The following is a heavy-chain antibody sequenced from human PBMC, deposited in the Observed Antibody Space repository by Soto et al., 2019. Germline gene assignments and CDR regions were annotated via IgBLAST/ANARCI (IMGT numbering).Heavy chain of an antibody. CDR3: ERESEDLTSNFDY. J-gene: IGHJ4*02. CDR2: ISSTTNYI. V-gene: IGHV3-21*06. CDR1: GFTFTRYS. Sequence: KPGGSLRLSCAASGFTFTRYSMNWVRQAPGKGLEWVSSISSTTNYIYYGDSMKGRFTISRDNAKNSLYLEMNSLRAEDTAVYYCERESEDLTSNFDYWGQGTLVTVSS.